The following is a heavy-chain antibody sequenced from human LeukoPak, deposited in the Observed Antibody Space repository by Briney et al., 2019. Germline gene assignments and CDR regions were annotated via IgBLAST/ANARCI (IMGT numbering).Heavy chain of an antibody. CDR3: AKTADSSGWYYYYYGMDV. J-gene: IGHJ6*02. V-gene: IGHV3-30*18. CDR1: GFTFSSYG. D-gene: IGHD6-19*01. CDR2: ISYDGSNK. Sequence: PGRSLRLSCAASGFTFSSYGMHWVRQAPGKGLEWVPVISYDGSNKYYADSVKGRFTISRDNSKNTLYLQMNSLRAEDTAVYYCAKTADSSGWYYYYYGMDVWGQGTTVTVSS.